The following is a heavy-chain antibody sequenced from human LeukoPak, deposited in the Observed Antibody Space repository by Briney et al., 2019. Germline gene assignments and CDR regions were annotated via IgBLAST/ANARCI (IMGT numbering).Heavy chain of an antibody. CDR1: GYSISSGYY. V-gene: IGHV4-38-2*02. CDR2: SYHSGSS. D-gene: IGHD3-9*01. J-gene: IGHJ5*02. CDR3: AREAYDVLTSDWFDP. Sequence: SETLSLTCTVSGYSISSGYYWGWFRQPPGKGLEWIGNSYHSGSSYYNPSLKSRVTMSVDTSKNQFSLKLSSVTAADTAMYYCAREAYDVLTSDWFDPWGQGTLVTVSS.